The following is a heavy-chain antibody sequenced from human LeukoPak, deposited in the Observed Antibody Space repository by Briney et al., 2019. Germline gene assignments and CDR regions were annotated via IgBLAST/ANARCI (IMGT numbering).Heavy chain of an antibody. Sequence: SETLSLSCTVSGAAISTYFWSWIRQSPGKGLEWIGYIYSSGSTKYNPSLKSRVTISVDASKNQFALTLRSLTAADTAVYYCARDFWSGSVGFDPWGQGTLVTVSS. V-gene: IGHV4-59*01. CDR1: GAAISTYF. D-gene: IGHD3-3*01. CDR2: IYSSGST. J-gene: IGHJ5*02. CDR3: ARDFWSGSVGFDP.